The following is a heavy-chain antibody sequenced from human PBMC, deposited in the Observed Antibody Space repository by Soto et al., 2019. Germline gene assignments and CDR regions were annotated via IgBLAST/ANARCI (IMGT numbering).Heavy chain of an antibody. J-gene: IGHJ4*02. CDR2: IYYSGST. CDR3: ARSPGGYYFDY. V-gene: IGHV4-59*01. Sequence: SETLSLTCTVSGGSISSYYWSWIRQPPGKGLEWIGYIYYSGSTNYNPSLKSRVTISVDTSKNQFSLKLSSVTAADTAVYYCARSPGGYYFDYWGQGTLVTVSS. CDR1: GGSISSYY. D-gene: IGHD2-8*02.